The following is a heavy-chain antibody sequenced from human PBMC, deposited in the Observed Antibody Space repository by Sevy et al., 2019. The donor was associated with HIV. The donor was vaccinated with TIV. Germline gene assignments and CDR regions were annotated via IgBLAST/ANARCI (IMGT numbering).Heavy chain of an antibody. CDR2: INQDGSET. CDR1: GFTFSFYW. CDR3: ARKRPAYFDY. V-gene: IGHV3-7*03. J-gene: IGHJ4*02. Sequence: GGSLRLSCAVSGFTFSFYWMTWVRQAPGKGLEWVASINQDGSETYYVDSVKGRFTISRDNAKNSLYLQMDSLRAEDTAVYYCARKRPAYFDYWGQGTLVTVSS. D-gene: IGHD2-21*01.